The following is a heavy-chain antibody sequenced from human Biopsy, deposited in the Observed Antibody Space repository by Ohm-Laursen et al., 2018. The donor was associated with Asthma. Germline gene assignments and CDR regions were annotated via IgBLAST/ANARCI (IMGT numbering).Heavy chain of an antibody. CDR2: ISDTGST. CDR1: GGSISSGGYY. D-gene: IGHD3-16*01. CDR3: ARFGGTSYGSPFDH. J-gene: IGHJ4*02. V-gene: IGHV4-31*03. Sequence: SETLSLTCTVSGGSISSGGYYWSWIRQHPGKGLEWIGYISDTGSTFYNPSLRGRLRISLDTSKNQFSLRLTSATAADTAVYFCARFGGTSYGSPFDHWGLGALVTVSS.